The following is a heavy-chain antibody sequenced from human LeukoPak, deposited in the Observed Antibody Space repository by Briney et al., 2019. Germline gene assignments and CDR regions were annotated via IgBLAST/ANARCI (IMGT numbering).Heavy chain of an antibody. Sequence: PGGSLRLSCEASGFTFSSYVMLWVRQAPGKGLEWVAVIWSDGSNKYYADSVKGRFTISRDNSNNTVILQVDSLRAEDTGIYYCAKGERKYYYHYMDVWGKGTSVTVSS. CDR2: IWSDGSNK. CDR3: AKGERKYYYHYMDV. CDR1: GFTFSSYV. V-gene: IGHV3-33*06. J-gene: IGHJ6*03.